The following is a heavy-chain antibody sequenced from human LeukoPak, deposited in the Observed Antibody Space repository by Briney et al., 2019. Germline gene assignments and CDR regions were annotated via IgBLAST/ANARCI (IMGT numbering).Heavy chain of an antibody. CDR2: ISYDGSNK. J-gene: IGHJ4*02. CDR3: AKVFLPLGYNYGEGHYFDY. D-gene: IGHD5-18*01. Sequence: PGGSLRLSCAASGFTFSSYGMHWVRQAPGKGLEWVAVISYDGSNKYYADSVKGRFTISRDNSKNTLYLQMNSLRAEDTAVYYCAKVFLPLGYNYGEGHYFDYWGQGTLVTVSS. V-gene: IGHV3-30*18. CDR1: GFTFSSYG.